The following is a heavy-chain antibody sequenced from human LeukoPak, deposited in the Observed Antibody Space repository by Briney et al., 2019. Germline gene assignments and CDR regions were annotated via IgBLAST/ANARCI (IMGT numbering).Heavy chain of an antibody. CDR1: GGSFSGHY. CDR3: ARGGPSELDP. D-gene: IGHD1-14*01. V-gene: IGHV4-34*01. J-gene: IGHJ5*02. CDR2: ISRSGNT. Sequence: PSETLSLTCAVYGGSFSGHYWSWIRQPPGKGLEWIGKISRSGNTNYNPSLKSRVTISVDTSKNQFSLKLSSVTAADTAVYFCARGGPSELDPWGQGTLVTVSS.